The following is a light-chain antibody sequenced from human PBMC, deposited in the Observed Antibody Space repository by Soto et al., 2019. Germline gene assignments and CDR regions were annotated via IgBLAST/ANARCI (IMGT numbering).Light chain of an antibody. V-gene: IGLV2-18*02. CDR3: SSYTTSITVV. Sequence: QSALTQPPSVSGSPGQSVTISCTGTSSDVGSYNRVSWYQQPPGTAPKLMIYKVSNRPSGVPDRFSGSKSGNTASLTISGLQAEDEADYYCSSYTTSITVVFGGGTKLTVL. CDR2: KVS. J-gene: IGLJ2*01. CDR1: SSDVGSYNR.